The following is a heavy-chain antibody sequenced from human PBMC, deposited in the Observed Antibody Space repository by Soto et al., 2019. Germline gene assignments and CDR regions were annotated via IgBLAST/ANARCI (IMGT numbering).Heavy chain of an antibody. CDR1: GFTFSSYS. J-gene: IGHJ5*02. D-gene: IGHD6-19*01. V-gene: IGHV3-21*01. CDR3: ARDTIAVAGHNWFDP. CDR2: ISSSSSYI. Sequence: GGSLRLSCAASGFTFSSYSMNWVRQAPGKGLEWVSSISSSSSYIYYADSVKGRFTISRDNAKNSLYLQMNSLRAEDTAVYYCARDTIAVAGHNWFDPWGQGTLVTV.